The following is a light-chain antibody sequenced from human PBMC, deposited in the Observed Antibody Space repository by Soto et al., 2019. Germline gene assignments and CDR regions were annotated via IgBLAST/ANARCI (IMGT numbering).Light chain of an antibody. J-gene: IGKJ2*01. V-gene: IGKV3-20*01. Sequence: EIVLTQSPGTLSLSPGERATLSCRASQSVSSSYLAWYQQKPGQAPRLLIYGASSRATGIPDSFSGSGYGTDFTLLISRLETEDFAVYYWQPYSSSPYTFGKETRHEI. CDR2: GAS. CDR1: QSVSSSY. CDR3: QPYSSSPYT.